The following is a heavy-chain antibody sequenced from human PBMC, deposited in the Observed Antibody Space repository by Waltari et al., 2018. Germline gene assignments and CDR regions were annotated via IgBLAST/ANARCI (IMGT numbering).Heavy chain of an antibody. CDR3: ARVHQYCFNNMCNEWLDP. J-gene: IGHJ5*02. CDR1: GFYFGDHH. CDR2: SRKKVNGYTT. Sequence: EVQLVESGGGLIQPGGSLRVSCAASGFYFGDHHLDCLRQAPGKGLEWVGRSRKKVNGYTTEYVASVKGRFTISRDDPNNSLYLQMNSLKTEDTAVYHCARVHQYCFNNMCNEWLDPWGQGTLVTVSS. V-gene: IGHV3-72*01. D-gene: IGHD2-15*01.